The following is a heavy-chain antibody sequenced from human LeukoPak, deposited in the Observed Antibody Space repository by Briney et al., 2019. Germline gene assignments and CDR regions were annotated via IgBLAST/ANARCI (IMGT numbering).Heavy chain of an antibody. CDR3: AREVIVVVTWIEGAFDI. CDR1: GFTFSSYA. Sequence: GRSLRLSCEASGFTFSSYAMHWVRQAPGKGLEWVAVISYDGSNKYYADSVKGRFTISRDNAKNSLYLQMNSLRAEDTAVYYCAREVIVVVTWIEGAFDIWGQGTMVTVSS. J-gene: IGHJ3*02. CDR2: ISYDGSNK. D-gene: IGHD2-21*02. V-gene: IGHV3-30*04.